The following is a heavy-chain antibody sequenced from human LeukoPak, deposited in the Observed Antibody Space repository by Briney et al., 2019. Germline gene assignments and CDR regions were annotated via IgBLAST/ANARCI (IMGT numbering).Heavy chain of an antibody. Sequence: ASVKVSCKASGYTFTSYDINWVRQATGQGLEWMGWMNPNSGNTGYAQKFQGRVTMTRNTSISTAYMELSSLRSEDTAVYYCARRGSPYCSSTSCYFIFLYYYGMDVWGQGTTVTVSS. CDR3: ARRGSPYCSSTSCYFIFLYYYGMDV. J-gene: IGHJ6*02. CDR2: MNPNSGNT. CDR1: GYTFTSYD. V-gene: IGHV1-8*01. D-gene: IGHD2-2*01.